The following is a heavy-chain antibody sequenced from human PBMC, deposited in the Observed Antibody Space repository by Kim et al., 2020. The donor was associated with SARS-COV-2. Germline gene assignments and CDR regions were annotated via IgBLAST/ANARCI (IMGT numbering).Heavy chain of an antibody. Sequence: GGSLRLSCAASGFTFSSYWMSWVRQAPGKGLEWVANIKQDGSEKYYVDSVKGRFTISRDNAKNSLYLQMNSLRAEDTAVYYCARESSGYAREAGYDAFDIWGQGTMVTVSS. V-gene: IGHV3-7*03. CDR1: GFTFSSYW. CDR2: IKQDGSEK. CDR3: ARESSGYAREAGYDAFDI. D-gene: IGHD3-22*01. J-gene: IGHJ3*02.